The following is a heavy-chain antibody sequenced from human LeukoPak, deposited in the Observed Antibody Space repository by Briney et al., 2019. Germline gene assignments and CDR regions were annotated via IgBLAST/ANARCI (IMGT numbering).Heavy chain of an antibody. CDR3: AKAIFSGFDFVPTNS. CDR1: GFTFEYSG. CDR2: ISGSGGSA. Sequence: GGSLRLSCAASGFTFEYSGMHWVRQAPGKGLEWISTISGSGGSAYYGASVKGRFTISRDNSKNTLFLQMNRLSAEDTAVYFCAKAIFSGFDFVPTNSWSQGVLVAVSS. J-gene: IGHJ5*02. V-gene: IGHV3-23*01. D-gene: IGHD5-12*01.